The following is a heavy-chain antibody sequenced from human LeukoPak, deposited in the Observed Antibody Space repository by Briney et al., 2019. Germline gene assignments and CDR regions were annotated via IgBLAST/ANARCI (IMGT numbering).Heavy chain of an antibody. CDR1: GYTFTVYY. D-gene: IGHD7-27*01. Sequence: AASVKVSCKASGYTFTVYYMHWVRQAPGQGLEWMGWINPNSGGTNYAQNFQGRVTMTRDTSISTAYMELSRLRSDDTAVYYCARDGNWGSLRGAFDIWGQGTMVTVSS. V-gene: IGHV1-2*02. CDR2: INPNSGGT. CDR3: ARDGNWGSLRGAFDI. J-gene: IGHJ3*02.